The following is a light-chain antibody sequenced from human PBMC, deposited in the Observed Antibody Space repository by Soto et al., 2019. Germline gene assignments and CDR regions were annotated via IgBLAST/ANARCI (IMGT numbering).Light chain of an antibody. CDR1: QSLLHSNGYNY. Sequence: DIVMTQSPLSLPVTPGEPASISCRSSQSLLHSNGYNYLGWYLQKPGQSPQLLIYLGSNRASGVPDRFRGSGSGTAFTLKISRVEAEDVGVYYCMQALQTPLTFGGGTKVEIK. CDR2: LGS. V-gene: IGKV2-28*01. J-gene: IGKJ4*01. CDR3: MQALQTPLT.